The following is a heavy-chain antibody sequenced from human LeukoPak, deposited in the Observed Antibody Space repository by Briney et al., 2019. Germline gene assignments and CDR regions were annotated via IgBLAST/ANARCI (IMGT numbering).Heavy chain of an antibody. Sequence: GGSLRLSCAASGFTFSDYYMSWIRQAPGKGLEWVSYISSSGSTIYYADSVKGRFTISRDNAKNSLYLQMNSLRAEDTALYYCAKDIHADYGSGSHPTFDYWGQGTLVTVSS. V-gene: IGHV3-11*01. D-gene: IGHD3-10*01. CDR2: ISSSGSTI. CDR1: GFTFSDYY. CDR3: AKDIHADYGSGSHPTFDY. J-gene: IGHJ4*02.